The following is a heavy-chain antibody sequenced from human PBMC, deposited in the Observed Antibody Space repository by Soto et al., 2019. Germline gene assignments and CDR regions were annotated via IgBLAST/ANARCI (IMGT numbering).Heavy chain of an antibody. Sequence: SETLSLTCTVSGGSISSGGYYWSWIRQHPGKGLEWIGYIYYSGSTYYNPSLKSRVTISVDTSKNQFSLKLSSVTAADTAVYYWASNRNVHSYFDSWGKEPLVPVSP. CDR1: GGSISSGGYY. D-gene: IGHD3-16*01. V-gene: IGHV4-31*03. J-gene: IGHJ4*02. CDR3: ASNRNVHSYFDS. CDR2: IYYSGST.